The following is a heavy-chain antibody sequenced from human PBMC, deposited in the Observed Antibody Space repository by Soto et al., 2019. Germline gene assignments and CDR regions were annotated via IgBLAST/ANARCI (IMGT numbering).Heavy chain of an antibody. CDR3: ASSVVTPNVLTGNGFDS. Sequence: SETPSITCTVSGGSISHYHWNWIRQAPGKGMEWIGYIYHTGNAYYTPSLKSRVTMSLDKSNNQFSLKLTSLTAADTAVYFCASSVVTPNVLTGNGFDSWGQGVLVTVSS. CDR1: GGSISHYH. V-gene: IGHV4-59*12. D-gene: IGHD3-9*01. J-gene: IGHJ4*02. CDR2: IYHTGNA.